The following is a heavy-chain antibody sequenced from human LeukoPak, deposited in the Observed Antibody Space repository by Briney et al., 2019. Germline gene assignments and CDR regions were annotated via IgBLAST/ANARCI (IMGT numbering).Heavy chain of an antibody. CDR1: GFTFTSYA. V-gene: IGHV3-23*01. J-gene: IGHJ3*02. CDR3: ARDPLRYSYGYQGAFDI. D-gene: IGHD5-18*01. CDR2: ISGGGGST. Sequence: PGGSLRLSCAASGFTFTSYAMSWVRQAPGKGLEWVSAISGGGGSTYYADSVKGRFTISRDNSKNTLYLQKNSLRAEDTAVYYCARDPLRYSYGYQGAFDIWGQGTMVTVSS.